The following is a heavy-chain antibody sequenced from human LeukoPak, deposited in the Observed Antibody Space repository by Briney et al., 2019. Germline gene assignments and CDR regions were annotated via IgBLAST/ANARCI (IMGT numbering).Heavy chain of an antibody. D-gene: IGHD6-19*01. Sequence: AGGSLRLSCAASGFTFSNYAMSWVRQAPGEGLEWVSALDGSGVFSVYGDSVKGRFTISRDNSKNTLYLQMNSLRVEDTAVYYCAKGGPSSGWYIFDYWGQGTLVTVSS. CDR1: GFTFSNYA. CDR2: LDGSGVFS. V-gene: IGHV3-23*01. J-gene: IGHJ4*02. CDR3: AKGGPSSGWYIFDY.